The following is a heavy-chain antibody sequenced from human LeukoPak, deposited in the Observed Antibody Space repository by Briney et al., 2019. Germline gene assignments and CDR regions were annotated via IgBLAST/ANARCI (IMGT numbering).Heavy chain of an antibody. Sequence: GGSLRLSCAASGFTFSSYGMHWVRQAPGKGLEWVAVISYDGSNKYYADSVKGRFTISRDNSKNTLYLQMNSLRAEDTAVYYCAKDSGWLSAYFDYWGQGTLVTVSS. V-gene: IGHV3-30*18. CDR2: ISYDGSNK. CDR3: AKDSGWLSAYFDY. J-gene: IGHJ4*02. D-gene: IGHD3-22*01. CDR1: GFTFSSYG.